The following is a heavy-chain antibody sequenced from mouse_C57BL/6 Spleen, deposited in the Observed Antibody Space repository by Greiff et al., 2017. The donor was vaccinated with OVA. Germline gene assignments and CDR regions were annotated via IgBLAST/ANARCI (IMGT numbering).Heavy chain of an antibody. Sequence: EVKLVESGEGLVKPGGSLKLSCAASGFTFSSYAMSWVRQTPEKRLEWVAYISSGGDYLYYADTVKGRFTISRDNARNTLYLQMSSLKSEDTAMYYCTKTNPVYYDYDEGPYYFDYWGQGTTLTVSS. CDR1: GFTFSSYA. CDR3: TKTNPVYYDYDEGPYYFDY. D-gene: IGHD2-4*01. V-gene: IGHV5-9-1*02. J-gene: IGHJ2*01. CDR2: ISSGGDYL.